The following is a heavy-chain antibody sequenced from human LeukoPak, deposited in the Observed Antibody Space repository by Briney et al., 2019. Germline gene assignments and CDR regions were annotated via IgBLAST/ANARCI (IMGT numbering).Heavy chain of an antibody. J-gene: IGHJ4*02. CDR2: MSSSGSMT. D-gene: IGHD3-10*01. V-gene: IGHV3-48*03. Sequence: GGSLRLSCAASGFSFSNYEMNWVRQTPGKGLEWVSYMSSSGSMTWYADSVKGRFTISRDNAKRSLYLQMNSLRVEDAAVYYCAKVAKYYYGPETYYFFEQWGQGTPVTAAS. CDR1: GFSFSNYE. CDR3: AKVAKYYYGPETYYFFEQ.